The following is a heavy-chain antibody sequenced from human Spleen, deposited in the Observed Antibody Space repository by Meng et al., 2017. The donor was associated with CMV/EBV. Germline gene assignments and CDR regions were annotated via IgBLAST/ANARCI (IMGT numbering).Heavy chain of an antibody. J-gene: IGHJ4*02. CDR3: ARGAPVVVPAAITY. Sequence: GGSLRLSCAASGFTVSSNYMSWVRQAPGKGLEWVAVIWSDGRNKSYVDSLKGRFTISRDNSKNTLYLYMNSLRAEDTAVYYCARGAPVVVPAAITYWGQGTLVTVSS. V-gene: IGHV3-33*08. D-gene: IGHD2-2*02. CDR1: GFTVSSNY. CDR2: IWSDGRNK.